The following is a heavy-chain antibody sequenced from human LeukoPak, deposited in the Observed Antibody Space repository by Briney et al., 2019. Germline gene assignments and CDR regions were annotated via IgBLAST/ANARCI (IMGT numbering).Heavy chain of an antibody. CDR1: GFTFSSYA. J-gene: IGHJ6*03. CDR2: ISYDGSNK. Sequence: GGSLRLSCAASGFTFSSYAMHWVRQAPGKGLEWVAVISYDGSNKYYADSVKGRFTISRDNSKNTLYLQMNSLRAEDTAVYYCARSDGGYYTGIRNYYMDVWGKGTTVTVSS. D-gene: IGHD3-3*01. V-gene: IGHV3-30-3*01. CDR3: ARSDGGYYTGIRNYYMDV.